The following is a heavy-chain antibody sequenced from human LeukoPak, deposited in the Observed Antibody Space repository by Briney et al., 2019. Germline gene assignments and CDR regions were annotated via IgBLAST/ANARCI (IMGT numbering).Heavy chain of an antibody. CDR1: GGSISSSSYY. D-gene: IGHD2-21*02. V-gene: IGHV4-39*02. J-gene: IGHJ4*02. CDR3: ARDDQPLLGGYFDY. Sequence: SETLSLTCTVSGGSISSSSYYWGWIRQPPGKGLEWIGSIYYSGSTYYNPSLKSRVTISVDTSKNQFSLKLSSVTAADTAVYYCARDDQPLLGGYFDYWGQGTLVTVSS. CDR2: IYYSGST.